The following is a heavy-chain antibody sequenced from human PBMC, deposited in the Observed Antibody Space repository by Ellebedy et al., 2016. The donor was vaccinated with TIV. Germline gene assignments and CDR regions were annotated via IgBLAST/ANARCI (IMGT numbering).Heavy chain of an antibody. V-gene: IGHV3-23*01. CDR1: GFTFSSFA. CDR3: AARVGDGQNSRWGY. D-gene: IGHD5-24*01. CDR2: LHGSGRGI. J-gene: IGHJ4*02. Sequence: PGGSLRLSCAASGFTFSSFAMGWVRRTPGKGLEGVSGLHGSGRGIWYSDSVKGRFTISRDNSRSTLYLQMNSLRAEDSAVYYCAARVGDGQNSRWGYWGQGTLVTVSS.